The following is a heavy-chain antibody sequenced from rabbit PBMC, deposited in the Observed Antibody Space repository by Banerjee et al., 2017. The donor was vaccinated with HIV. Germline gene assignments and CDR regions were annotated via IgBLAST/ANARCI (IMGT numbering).Heavy chain of an antibody. V-gene: IGHV1S40*01. J-gene: IGHJ4*01. D-gene: IGHD6-1*01. CDR2: IYAGSGTT. CDR1: GFSFSSGYD. CDR3: ARDGTAYGYDL. Sequence: QSLEESGGDLVKPGASLTLTCTASGFSFSSGYDMCWVRQAPGKGLEWIGDIYAGSGTTDYANWVNGRFTISSDNAQNTVDLQMNSLTAADTATYFCARDGTAYGYDLWGPGTLVTVS.